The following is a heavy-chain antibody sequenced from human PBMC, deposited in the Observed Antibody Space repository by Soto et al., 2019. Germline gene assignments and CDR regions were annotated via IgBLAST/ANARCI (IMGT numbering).Heavy chain of an antibody. Sequence: GGSLRLSCEASGFTFSDYWMSWVRQAPGKGPEWVANIKFDGSEKQYVDSVRGRFTISRDNSRNSLFLQMNSLRAGDTAVYYCVKDGGYCSSSTCYSPRNHYFDSWGQGTLVTVSS. J-gene: IGHJ4*02. CDR3: VKDGGYCSSSTCYSPRNHYFDS. CDR1: GFTFSDYW. D-gene: IGHD2-2*01. CDR2: IKFDGSEK. V-gene: IGHV3-7*03.